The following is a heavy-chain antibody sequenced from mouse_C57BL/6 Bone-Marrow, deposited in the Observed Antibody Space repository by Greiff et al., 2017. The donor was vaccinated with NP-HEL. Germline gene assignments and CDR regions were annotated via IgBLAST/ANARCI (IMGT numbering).Heavy chain of an antibody. J-gene: IGHJ2*01. V-gene: IGHV1-55*01. Sequence: VQLQQSGAELVKPGASVKMSCKASGYTFTSYWITWVKQRPGQGLEWIGDIYPGSGSTNYNEKFKSKATLTVDTSSSTAYMQLSSLTSEDSAVYYCARYDYDGGGGYFDYWGQGTTLTVSS. D-gene: IGHD2-4*01. CDR3: ARYDYDGGGGYFDY. CDR1: GYTFTSYW. CDR2: IYPGSGST.